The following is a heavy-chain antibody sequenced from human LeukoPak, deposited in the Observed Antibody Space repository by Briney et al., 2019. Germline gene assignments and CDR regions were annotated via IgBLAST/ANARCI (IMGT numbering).Heavy chain of an antibody. Sequence: SETLSLTCTVSGVSISSYYWSWIRQPPGKGLEWIGYIYSSGSTNYNPSLKSRVTISVDTSKNQFSLKLSSVTAADTAVYYCARYCSSTSCYLGSAWFDPWGQGTLVTVSS. CDR3: ARYCSSTSCYLGSAWFDP. V-gene: IGHV4-4*09. CDR1: GVSISSYY. D-gene: IGHD2-2*01. J-gene: IGHJ5*02. CDR2: IYSSGST.